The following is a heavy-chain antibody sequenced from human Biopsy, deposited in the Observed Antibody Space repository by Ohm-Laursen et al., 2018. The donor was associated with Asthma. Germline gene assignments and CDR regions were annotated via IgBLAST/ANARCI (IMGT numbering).Heavy chain of an antibody. CDR2: ISVYNGNA. J-gene: IGHJ6*02. Sequence: SVKVFCKTSGYTFNSAGITWVRQAPGQGLEWMGWISVYNGNAKVAQKLQDRVTMITDTSTSTAYMELRSLRSDDTAVYFCARAVDYSHYYGIDVWGQGTTVTVS. V-gene: IGHV1-18*01. CDR3: ARAVDYSHYYGIDV. D-gene: IGHD3-10*01. CDR1: GYTFNSAG.